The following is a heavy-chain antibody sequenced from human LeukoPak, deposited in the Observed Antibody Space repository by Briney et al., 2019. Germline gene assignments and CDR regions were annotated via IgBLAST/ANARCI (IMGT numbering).Heavy chain of an antibody. V-gene: IGHV4-4*07. CDR2: IYTSGST. Sequence: PSETLSLTCTVSGGSISSYYWSWIRQPAGKGLEWIGRIYTSGSTNYNPSLKSRVTMSVDTSKNQFSLKLSSVTAADTAVYYCARVGFGNTPHPIDYWGQGTLVTVSS. CDR1: GGSISSYY. J-gene: IGHJ4*02. CDR3: ARVGFGNTPHPIDY. D-gene: IGHD4-23*01.